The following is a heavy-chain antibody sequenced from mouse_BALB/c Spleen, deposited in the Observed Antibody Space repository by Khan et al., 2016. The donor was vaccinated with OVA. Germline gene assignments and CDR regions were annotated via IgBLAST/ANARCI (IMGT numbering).Heavy chain of an antibody. CDR3: TRGGAWATMISWCAY. CDR2: INPSNGGT. V-gene: IGHV1S81*02. Sequence: QVQLQQSGAELVKPGASVKLSCKASGYTFTSYYMYWVKQRPGQGLEWIGGINPSNGGTNFNEKFKSKATLTVDNSSSTAYMQLSSLTSEDSAVYYCTRGGAWATMISWCAYWGQGTLVTVSA. CDR1: GYTFTSYY. J-gene: IGHJ3*01. D-gene: IGHD2-4*01.